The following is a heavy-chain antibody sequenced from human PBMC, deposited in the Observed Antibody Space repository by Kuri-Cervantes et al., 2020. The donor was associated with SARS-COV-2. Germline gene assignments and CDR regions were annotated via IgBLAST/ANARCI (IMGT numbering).Heavy chain of an antibody. D-gene: IGHD5-18*01. CDR1: DSSITTSTYD. CDR3: AALGRIQLWSIRY. Sequence: SETLSLTCSVSDSSITTSTYDWGWFRQPPGKGLEWIGNMFHGRSTLYNPSLKSRVTIFVNTSESQFSLRLTSVNASDTAVYYCAALGRIQLWSIRYWGRGTLVTVSS. V-gene: IGHV4-39*01. J-gene: IGHJ4*02. CDR2: MFHGRST.